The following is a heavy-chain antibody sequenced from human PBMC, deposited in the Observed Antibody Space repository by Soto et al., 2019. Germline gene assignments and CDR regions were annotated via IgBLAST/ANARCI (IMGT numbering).Heavy chain of an antibody. Sequence: TSETLSLTCTVSGGSISSGGYYWSWIRQHPGKGLEWIGYIYYSGTTYYNPSLRSRLTISVDTSKNHFSLKLSSVTAADTAIYYCARAGGGYCISTNCLFYNWFDPWGQGTLVTVSS. D-gene: IGHD2-2*01. V-gene: IGHV4-31*03. J-gene: IGHJ5*02. CDR2: IYYSGTT. CDR1: GGSISSGGYY. CDR3: ARAGGGYCISTNCLFYNWFDP.